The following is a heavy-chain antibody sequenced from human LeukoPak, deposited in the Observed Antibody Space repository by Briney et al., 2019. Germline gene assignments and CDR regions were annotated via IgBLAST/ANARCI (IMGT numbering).Heavy chain of an antibody. V-gene: IGHV3-23*01. D-gene: IGHD6-13*01. J-gene: IGHJ4*02. CDR1: GFTFSNYA. CDR3: AQEGSSWYRGPFDY. Sequence: RAGGSLRLSCAVSGFTFSNYAMTWVRQAPGKGLEWVSSVSGSGESTYYADSVKGRFTISRDNSKNMLYVQMNSLRAEDTATYYCAQEGSSWYRGPFDYWGQGTLVTVSS. CDR2: VSGSGEST.